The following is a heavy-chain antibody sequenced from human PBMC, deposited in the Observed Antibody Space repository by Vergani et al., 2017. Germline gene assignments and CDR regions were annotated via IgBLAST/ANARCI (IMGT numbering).Heavy chain of an antibody. J-gene: IGHJ5*02. CDR2: ISGSGGST. D-gene: IGHD2-15*01. CDR1: GFTFSSYA. CDR3: ARDGGYCSGGSCSLNWFDP. Sequence: EVQLLESGGGLVQPGGSLRLSCAASGFTFSSYAMSWVRQAPGKGLEWVSAISGSGGSTYYADSVKGRFTISRDNAKNSLYLQMNSLRAEDTAVYYCARDGGYCSGGSCSLNWFDPWGQGTLVTVSS. V-gene: IGHV3-23*01.